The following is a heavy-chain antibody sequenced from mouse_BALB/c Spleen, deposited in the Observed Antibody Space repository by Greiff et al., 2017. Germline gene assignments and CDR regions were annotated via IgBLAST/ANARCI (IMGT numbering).Heavy chain of an antibody. CDR2: ISSGGSYT. Sequence: EVKVVESGGGLVKPGGSLKLSCAASGFTFSSYAMSWVRQTPEKRLEWVATISSGGSYTYYPDSVKGRFTISRDNAKNTLYLQMSSLRSEDTAMYYCARDRYDAGFDYWGQGTTLTVSS. J-gene: IGHJ2*01. CDR1: GFTFSSYA. CDR3: ARDRYDAGFDY. V-gene: IGHV5-9-3*01. D-gene: IGHD2-14*01.